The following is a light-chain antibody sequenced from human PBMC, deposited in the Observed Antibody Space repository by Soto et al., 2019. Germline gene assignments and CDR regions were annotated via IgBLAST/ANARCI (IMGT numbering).Light chain of an antibody. V-gene: IGKV3-11*01. CDR2: DAS. CDR1: QSVSSF. CDR3: HQRSSWT. J-gene: IGKJ1*01. Sequence: EIVLTQSPATLSLSPWERATLSCRASQSVSSFLGWYQQKPGQAPRLLIYDASNRATGIPPRFSGSGSGTDFTLTISSLEPEDFAVYYCHQRSSWTFGQGTKVEIK.